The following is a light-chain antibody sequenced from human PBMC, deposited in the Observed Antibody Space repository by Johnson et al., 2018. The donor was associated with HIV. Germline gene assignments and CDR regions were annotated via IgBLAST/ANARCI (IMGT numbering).Light chain of an antibody. CDR2: DNN. J-gene: IGLJ1*01. CDR1: SSNIGNNY. CDR3: GTWDSSLGVYV. Sequence: QLVLTQPPSVSAAPGQKVTISCSGSSSNIGNNYVSWYQQLPGTAPKLLIYDNNKRPSGIPDRFSGSKSGTSATLGITGLQTGDEADYYCGTWDSSLGVYVFGTGNKVTVL. V-gene: IGLV1-51*01.